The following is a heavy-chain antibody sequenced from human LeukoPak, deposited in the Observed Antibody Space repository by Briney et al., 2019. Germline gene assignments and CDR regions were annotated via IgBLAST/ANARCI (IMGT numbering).Heavy chain of an antibody. CDR2: INSDGSTT. CDR1: GFTFSSSW. CDR3: ARDPALWFGESLYDHAFDI. D-gene: IGHD3-10*01. V-gene: IGHV3-74*01. Sequence: GGSLRLSCAASGFTFSSSWMYWVRQAPGRGLLWVSRINSDGSTTTYANSVKGRFTISRDNAKNTLYLQMNSLRAEDTAVYYCARDPALWFGESLYDHAFDIWGQGTMVTVS. J-gene: IGHJ3*02.